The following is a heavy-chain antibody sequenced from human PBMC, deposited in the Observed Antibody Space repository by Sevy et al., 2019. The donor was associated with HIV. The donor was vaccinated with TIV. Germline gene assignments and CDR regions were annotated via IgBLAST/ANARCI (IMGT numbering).Heavy chain of an antibody. CDR1: GFTFDDYA. CDR2: ISWNSGSI. J-gene: IGHJ4*02. V-gene: IGHV3-9*01. CDR3: AKDIAAHCDCFDY. D-gene: IGHD6-6*01. Sequence: GGSLRLSCAASGFTFDDYAMHWVRQAPGKGLEWVSGISWNSGSIGYAAYVKGRFTISRDNAKNSLYLQMNSLRAEDTALYYCAKDIAAHCDCFDYWGQGTLVTVSS.